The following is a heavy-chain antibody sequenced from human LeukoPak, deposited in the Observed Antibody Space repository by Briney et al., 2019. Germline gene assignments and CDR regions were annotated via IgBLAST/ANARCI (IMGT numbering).Heavy chain of an antibody. D-gene: IGHD6-19*01. J-gene: IGHJ5*02. Sequence: PGGSLRLSCAAAGFTFSSYWMHWVRQAPGKGLVWVSRINSDGSSTSYADSVKGRFTISRDNAKNTLYLQMNSLRAEDTAVYYCARDSSGWAFDPWGQGTLVTVSS. CDR3: ARDSSGWAFDP. V-gene: IGHV3-74*01. CDR1: GFTFSSYW. CDR2: INSDGSST.